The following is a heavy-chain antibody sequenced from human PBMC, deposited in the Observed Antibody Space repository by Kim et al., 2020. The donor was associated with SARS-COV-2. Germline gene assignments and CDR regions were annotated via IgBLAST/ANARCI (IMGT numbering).Heavy chain of an antibody. CDR1: GGSISSSSYY. D-gene: IGHD3-9*01. CDR3: AGTGYYNYGWNFDY. CDR2: IYYSGST. Sequence: SETLSLTCTVSGGSISSSSYYWGWIRQPPGKGLEWIGSIYYSGSTYYNPSLKSRVTISVDTSKNQFSLKLSSVTAADTAVYYCAGTGYYNYGWNFDYWGQGTLVTVSS. V-gene: IGHV4-39*01. J-gene: IGHJ4*02.